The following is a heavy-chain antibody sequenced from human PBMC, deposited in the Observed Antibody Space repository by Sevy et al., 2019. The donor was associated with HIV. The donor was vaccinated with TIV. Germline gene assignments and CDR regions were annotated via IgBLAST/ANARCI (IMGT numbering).Heavy chain of an antibody. D-gene: IGHD3-22*01. CDR1: GFTVSNNY. Sequence: GGSLRLSCAASGFTVSNNYMSWVRQAPGKGLEWVSVIYSGGRTDYADSVKGRFTISRDNSENTLDLQMNSLRAEDTAVYYTVRDIYHSSGYYPGGFDYWGQGTLVTVSS. J-gene: IGHJ4*02. CDR3: VRDIYHSSGYYPGGFDY. CDR2: IYSGGRT. V-gene: IGHV3-53*01.